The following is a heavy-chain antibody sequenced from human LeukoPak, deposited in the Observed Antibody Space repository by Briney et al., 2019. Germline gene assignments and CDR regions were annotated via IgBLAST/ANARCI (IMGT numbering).Heavy chain of an antibody. CDR1: GFIFSSYG. J-gene: IGHJ4*02. CDR3: AKVPYSSGWYGLGY. D-gene: IGHD6-19*01. V-gene: IGHV3-30*02. Sequence: GGSLRLSCAASGFIFSSYGTHWVRQAPGKGLEWVAFIRYDGSRKYYADSVKGRFTISRDNSKNTLYLQMNSLRAEDTAVYYCAKVPYSSGWYGLGYWGQGTLVTVSS. CDR2: IRYDGSRK.